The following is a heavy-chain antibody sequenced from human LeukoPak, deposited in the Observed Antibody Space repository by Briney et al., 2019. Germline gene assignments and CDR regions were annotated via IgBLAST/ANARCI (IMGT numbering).Heavy chain of an antibody. D-gene: IGHD2-2*02. J-gene: IGHJ4*02. Sequence: GASVKVSCKVSGYTLTELSMHWVRQAPGKGLEWMGGFDPEDGETIYAQKFQGRVTMTEDTSTSTAYMELRSLRSDDTAVYYCARIYCSSTSCYTGYFDYWGQGTLVTVSS. V-gene: IGHV1-24*01. CDR3: ARIYCSSTSCYTGYFDY. CDR1: GYTLTELS. CDR2: FDPEDGET.